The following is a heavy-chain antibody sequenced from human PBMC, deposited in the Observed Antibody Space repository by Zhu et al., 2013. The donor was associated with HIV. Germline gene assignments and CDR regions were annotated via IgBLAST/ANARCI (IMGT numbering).Heavy chain of an antibody. D-gene: IGHD2-15*01. CDR3: ARGASGVVAASRWLDP. J-gene: IGHJ5*02. V-gene: IGHV1-46*01. CDR2: INSGGGST. Sequence: QVQLVQSGTEVKRPGASVKVSCKASGYIFTTYYMHWVRQAPGQGLEWMGIINSGGGSTTYAQNFQGRVTMTRDTSTSTVYMEMSSLRSEDTAIYYCARGASGVVAASRWLDPWGQGTLVIVSS. CDR1: GYIFTTYY.